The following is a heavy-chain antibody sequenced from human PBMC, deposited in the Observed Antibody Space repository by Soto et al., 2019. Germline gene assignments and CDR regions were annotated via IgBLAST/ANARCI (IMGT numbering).Heavy chain of an antibody. V-gene: IGHV4-59*01. CDR2: IYYSGNT. D-gene: IGHD4-4*01. CDR1: GVSISSYY. CDR3: ARGRGTVTTYYYYYGIDV. Sequence: QVQLQESGPGLVRPSETLPLTCTVSGVSISSYYWSWIRQPPGKGLEWIGYIYYSGNTNYNPSLKSRVTISIDTSKNQFSLNLSSVSAADTAVYYCARGRGTVTTYYYYYGIDVWGQGTTVTVSS. J-gene: IGHJ6*02.